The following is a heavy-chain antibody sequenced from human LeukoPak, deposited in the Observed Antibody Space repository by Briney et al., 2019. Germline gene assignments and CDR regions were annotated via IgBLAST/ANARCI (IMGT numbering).Heavy chain of an antibody. CDR1: GYTFTSYG. D-gene: IGHD4-11*01. CDR3: ARSPRYSTANWFDP. J-gene: IGHJ5*02. CDR2: ISAYNGNT. Sequence: ASVKVSCKASGYTFTSYGISWVRQAPGQGLEWMGWISAYNGNTNYAQKLQGRVTMTTDTSTSTAYMELRSLRSDDTAVYYCARSPRYSTANWFDPWGQGTLVTVSS. V-gene: IGHV1-18*01.